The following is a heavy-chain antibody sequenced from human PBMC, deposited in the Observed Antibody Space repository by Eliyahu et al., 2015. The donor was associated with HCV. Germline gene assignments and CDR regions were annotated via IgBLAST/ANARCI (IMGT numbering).Heavy chain of an antibody. J-gene: IGHJ3*02. CDR1: XXTXGDYA. Sequence: EVQLVESGGGLVQPXRSLXLSCTASXXTXGDYAMSWFRQAPGKGLEWVGFIRSKAYGGTTEYAASVKGRXTISRDDSKSIAYLQMNSLKTEDTAVYYCTKPRYGDYLGDAFDIWGQGTMVTVSS. V-gene: IGHV3-49*03. D-gene: IGHD4-17*01. CDR2: IRSKAYGGTT. CDR3: TKPRYGDYLGDAFDI.